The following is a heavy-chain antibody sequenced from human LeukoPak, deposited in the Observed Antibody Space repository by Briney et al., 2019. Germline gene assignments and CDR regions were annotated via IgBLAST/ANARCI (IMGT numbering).Heavy chain of an antibody. J-gene: IGHJ4*02. CDR1: GFTFDDYT. V-gene: IGHV3-9*01. CDR2: ITRNSGSI. Sequence: GGSLRLSCAASGFTFDDYTMHWVRQAPGKGLEWVSCITRNSGSIGYADSVRGRFTISRDNAKNSLYLEMNSLRAEDTALYYCAKEDHFASWGQGTLVTVSS. CDR3: AKEDHFAS.